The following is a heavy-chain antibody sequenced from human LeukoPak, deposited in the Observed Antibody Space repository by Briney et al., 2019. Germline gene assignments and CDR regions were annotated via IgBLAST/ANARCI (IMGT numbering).Heavy chain of an antibody. CDR1: GFTFSSYA. Sequence: GSLRLSCAASGFTFSSYAMSWVRQAPGKGLEWVSGINWNGGSTGYADSVKGRFTISRDNAKNSLYLQMNSLRAEDTALYHCARVRGPYYYYGMDVWGQGTTVTVSS. CDR2: INWNGGST. J-gene: IGHJ6*02. V-gene: IGHV3-20*01. CDR3: ARVRGPYYYYGMDV.